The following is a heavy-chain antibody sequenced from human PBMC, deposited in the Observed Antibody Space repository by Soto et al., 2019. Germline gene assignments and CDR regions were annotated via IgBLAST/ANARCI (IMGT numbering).Heavy chain of an antibody. D-gene: IGHD2-2*01. CDR2: IWYDGSNK. Sequence: QVQLVESGGGVVQPGRSLRLSCAASGFTFSSYGMHWVRQAPGKGLEWVAVIWYDGSNKYYADSVKGRFTISRDNSKHTLYLQMNSLRAEDTAVYYCARGEDVVVPAADWFDPWGQGTLVTVSS. CDR3: ARGEDVVVPAADWFDP. J-gene: IGHJ5*02. V-gene: IGHV3-33*01. CDR1: GFTFSSYG.